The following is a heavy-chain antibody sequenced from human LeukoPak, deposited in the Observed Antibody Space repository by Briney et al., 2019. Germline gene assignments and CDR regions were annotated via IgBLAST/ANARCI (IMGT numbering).Heavy chain of an antibody. CDR3: ARDEWNRPLGYFDY. D-gene: IGHD7-27*01. CDR1: GYTFTAYY. J-gene: IGHJ4*02. Sequence: ASVKVSCKASGYTFTAYYLHWVRQAPGQGLEWMGWIDPKSGATKYAQRFQGRVTMTRDTSISTAYMELSRLRSDDTAIYYCARDEWNRPLGYFDYWGREPWSPSPQ. CDR2: IDPKSGAT. V-gene: IGHV1-2*02.